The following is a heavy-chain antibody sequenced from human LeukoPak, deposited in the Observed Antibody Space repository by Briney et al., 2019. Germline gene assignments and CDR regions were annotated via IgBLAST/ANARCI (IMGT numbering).Heavy chain of an antibody. CDR1: GYSISSGYY. Sequence: SETLSLTCTVSGYSISSGYYWGWIRQPPGKGLEWIGSIYHSGSTYYNPSLKSRVTISVDTSKNQFSLKLSSVTAADTAVYYCGSHFNLFFIDYWGQGTLVTVSS. CDR3: GSHFNLFFIDY. J-gene: IGHJ4*02. V-gene: IGHV4-38-2*02. CDR2: IYHSGST. D-gene: IGHD1-14*01.